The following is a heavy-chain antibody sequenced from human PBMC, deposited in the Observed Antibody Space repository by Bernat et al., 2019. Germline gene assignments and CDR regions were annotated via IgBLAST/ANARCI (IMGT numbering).Heavy chain of an antibody. CDR2: ISYDGGNK. Sequence: QVQLVESGGGVVQPGRSLRLSCAASGFTFSSYGMHWVRQAPGKGLEWVAVISYDGGNKYYADSVKGRFTISRDNSKNTLYLQMNSLRAEDTAVYYCARGTSTSAPYMDVWGKGTTVTVSS. J-gene: IGHJ6*03. V-gene: IGHV3-30*03. CDR3: ARGTSTSAPYMDV. CDR1: GFTFSSYG.